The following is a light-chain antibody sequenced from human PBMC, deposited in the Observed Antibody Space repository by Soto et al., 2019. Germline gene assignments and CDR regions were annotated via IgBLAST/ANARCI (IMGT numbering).Light chain of an antibody. V-gene: IGLV2-23*02. Sequence: QSVLTQPASVSGSPGQSITISCTGTSGNVGYYNFVSWYQQHPGRAPKFLIYEVSKRPSGVSNRFSGSKSGNTASLTISGLQAEDEADYYCCSYAGGLTWVFGGGTKVTVL. CDR2: EVS. J-gene: IGLJ3*02. CDR1: SGNVGYYNF. CDR3: CSYAGGLTWV.